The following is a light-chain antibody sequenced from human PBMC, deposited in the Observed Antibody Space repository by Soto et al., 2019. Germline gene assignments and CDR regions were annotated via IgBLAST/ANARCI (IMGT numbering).Light chain of an antibody. CDR3: QQCNKWPYT. Sequence: EVVMTQSPATLSLSPGERATLSCRASQSVSSNLVWYQQKPGQAPRLLIYDSSARAAGIPARFSGSGSGTESTLTISRLQSDDFALCYCQQCNKWPYTCRHGPKLEIK. J-gene: IGKJ2*01. CDR2: DSS. CDR1: QSVSSN. V-gene: IGKV3-15*01.